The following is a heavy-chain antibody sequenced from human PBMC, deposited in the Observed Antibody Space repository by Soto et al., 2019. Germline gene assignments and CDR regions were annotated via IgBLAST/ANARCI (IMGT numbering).Heavy chain of an antibody. CDR3: ARQGRRKKTYYYYMDV. V-gene: IGHV1-8*01. Sequence: ASVKVSCKASGYTFTSYDINWVRQATGQGLEGMGWMNPNSGNTGYAQKFQGRVTMTRNTSISKAYMELSSLGSEDTAVYYCARQGRRKKTYYYYMDVWGKGTTVTVSS. CDR1: GYTFTSYD. J-gene: IGHJ6*03. CDR2: MNPNSGNT.